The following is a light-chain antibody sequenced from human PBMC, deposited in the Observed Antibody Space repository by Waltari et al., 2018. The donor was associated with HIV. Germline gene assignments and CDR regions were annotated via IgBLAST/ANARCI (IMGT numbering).Light chain of an antibody. CDR3: GTWDTTLTDVI. V-gene: IGLV1-51*02. J-gene: IGLJ2*01. CDR1: SSNLGIIF. CDR2: ENN. Sequence: QSVLTQPPSVSAAPGQKVTISCSASSSNLGIIFVSLYQKSPGTAPKLLTDENNKRPSGIPDRFSGSKSDTSATLGITGLQTGDEADYYCGTWDTTLTDVIFGGGTRLTVL.